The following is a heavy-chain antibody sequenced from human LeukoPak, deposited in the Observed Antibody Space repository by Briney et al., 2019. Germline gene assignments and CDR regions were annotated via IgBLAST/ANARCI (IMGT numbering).Heavy chain of an antibody. J-gene: IGHJ4*02. D-gene: IGHD2-2*02. CDR1: GFTFSDAW. CDR3: TTQLLYEHNFDY. V-gene: IGHV3-15*01. CDR2: IKSNTDGGTT. Sequence: GGSLRLSCAASGFTFSDAWMSWVRQTPGKGLEWVGRIKSNTDGGTTDFAAPVKGRFIISRDDSENALYLQMNSLKAEDTAVDYCTTQLLYEHNFDYWGQGTLVTVSS.